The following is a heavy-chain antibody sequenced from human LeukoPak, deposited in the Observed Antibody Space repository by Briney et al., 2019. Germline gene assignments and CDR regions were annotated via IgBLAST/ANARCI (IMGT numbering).Heavy chain of an antibody. V-gene: IGHV4-59*01. CDR1: GGSISSYY. J-gene: IGHJ2*01. Sequence: PSETLSLTCTVSGGSISSYYWSWIRQPPGKGLEWIGYIYYSGSTNYNPSLKSRVTISVDTPKNQFSLKLSSVTAADTAVYYCARDIAGRRGWDYWYFDLWGRGTLVTVSS. D-gene: IGHD6-19*01. CDR2: IYYSGST. CDR3: ARDIAGRRGWDYWYFDL.